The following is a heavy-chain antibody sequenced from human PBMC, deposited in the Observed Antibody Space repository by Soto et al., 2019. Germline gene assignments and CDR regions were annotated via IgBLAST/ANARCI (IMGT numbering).Heavy chain of an antibody. V-gene: IGHV1-69*01. CDR3: ARGGSGYVLFNEF. D-gene: IGHD3-22*01. CDR1: GGLFSSYA. CDR2: IIPVFDTV. Sequence: QEQLVQSGAEVKKSGSSVKVSCKDTGGLFSSYAVSWVRQAPGQGLEWMGGIIPVFDTVYYAQKFQGRVTITADESTNTAYMEFSSLRSEDTAMYYCARGGSGYVLFNEFWGQGTLVTVSS. J-gene: IGHJ4*02.